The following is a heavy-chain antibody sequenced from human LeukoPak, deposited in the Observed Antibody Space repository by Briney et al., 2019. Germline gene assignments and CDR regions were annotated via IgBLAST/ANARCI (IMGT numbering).Heavy chain of an antibody. D-gene: IGHD3-3*01. Sequence: SETLSLTSTVSRGSISSYHWSWMCPRPGMGLEWIGRIYAGGSTNYYPSLRSRLTTSADTSKNQFCLKLSSVPAADTAVYYCARDHVSVDLEWLLGIGNGFDPGGQRTLVTVSS. J-gene: IGHJ5*02. CDR1: RGSISSYH. CDR3: ARDHVSVDLEWLLGIGNGFDP. CDR2: IYAGGST. V-gene: IGHV4-4*07.